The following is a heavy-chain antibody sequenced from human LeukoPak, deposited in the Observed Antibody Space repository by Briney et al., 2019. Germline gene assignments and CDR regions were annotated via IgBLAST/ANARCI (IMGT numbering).Heavy chain of an antibody. V-gene: IGHV4-39*01. CDR1: GVSISSNSYY. J-gene: IGHJ4*02. CDR3: ARHPFAAHHRVDY. D-gene: IGHD6-6*01. CDR2: MSYGRST. Sequence: SETLSLTCTVSGVSISSNSYYWGWIRQPPGKELEWVGSMSYGRSTYYNPSLKSRVTMSVDTSKNQFSLKLTSVTAADTAVYHCARHPFAAHHRVDYWGQGTLVTVSS.